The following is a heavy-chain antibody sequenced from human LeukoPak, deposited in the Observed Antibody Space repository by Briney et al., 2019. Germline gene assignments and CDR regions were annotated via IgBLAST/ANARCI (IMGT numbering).Heavy chain of an antibody. J-gene: IGHJ4*02. Sequence: PGGSLRLSCAASGFTFSSYGMHWVRQAPGKGLEWVAVIWYDGSIKYYADSVKGRFTISRDNPKNTLYLQMNSLRAEDTAVYYCARQYCSGDNCSFSDWGQGTLVTVSS. V-gene: IGHV3-33*01. D-gene: IGHD2-15*01. CDR1: GFTFSSYG. CDR3: ARQYCSGDNCSFSD. CDR2: IWYDGSIK.